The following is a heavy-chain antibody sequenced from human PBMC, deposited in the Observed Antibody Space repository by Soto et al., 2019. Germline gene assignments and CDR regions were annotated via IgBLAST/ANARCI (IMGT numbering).Heavy chain of an antibody. CDR1: GYTFTSYG. D-gene: IGHD3-10*01. J-gene: IGHJ4*02. Sequence: QVQLVQSGAEVKKPGASVKVSCKASGYTFTSYGISCVRQAPGQVLEWMGWISAYNGNTNYAQKLQGRVTMTTDTSTSTAYMELRRLRSDDTAVYYSARDKGDGSGSYYGYWGQGTLVTVSS. CDR3: ARDKGDGSGSYYGY. CDR2: ISAYNGNT. V-gene: IGHV1-18*01.